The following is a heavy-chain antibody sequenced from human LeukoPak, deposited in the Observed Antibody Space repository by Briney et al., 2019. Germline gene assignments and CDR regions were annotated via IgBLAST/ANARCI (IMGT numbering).Heavy chain of an antibody. V-gene: IGHV4-39*02. CDR2: LYNSGST. D-gene: IGHD6-19*01. Sequence: PSETLSLTCSVSGGSISSGTSSWGWIRQPPGKGLEWIGSLYNSGSTYYNPSLKSRVTISVDTSENHFSLRLTSVTAADTAVYYCARNPMDSSGWYTYFDYWGQGTLVTVSS. CDR1: GGSISSGTSS. J-gene: IGHJ4*02. CDR3: ARNPMDSSGWYTYFDY.